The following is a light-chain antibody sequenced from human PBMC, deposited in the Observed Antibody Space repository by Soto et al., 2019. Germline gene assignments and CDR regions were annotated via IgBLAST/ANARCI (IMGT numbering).Light chain of an antibody. Sequence: DIQMTQSPSTLSASVGDRVTITCRASQSISRSLAWYQQKPGKAPSLLIYDASSLEGGVPSRFSGSGFGTEVTLTSTNLQPADFATYYCQQYSDYLISFGPGTTVDFK. J-gene: IGKJ3*01. CDR2: DAS. V-gene: IGKV1-5*01. CDR3: QQYSDYLIS. CDR1: QSISRS.